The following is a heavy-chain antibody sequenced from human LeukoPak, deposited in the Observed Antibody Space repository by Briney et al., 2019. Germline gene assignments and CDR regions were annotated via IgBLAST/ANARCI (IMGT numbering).Heavy chain of an antibody. J-gene: IGHJ4*02. V-gene: IGHV3-72*01. D-gene: IGHD1-20*01. Sequence: GGSLRLSCAASGFTFSDHYMDWVRQAPGKGLEWVGRTSNKANSYTTEYAASVKDRFTISRDDSKNSLYLQMNSLKTEDTAVYYCARVTGAYYFDYWGQGTLVTV. CDR2: TSNKANSYTT. CDR3: ARVTGAYYFDY. CDR1: GFTFSDHY.